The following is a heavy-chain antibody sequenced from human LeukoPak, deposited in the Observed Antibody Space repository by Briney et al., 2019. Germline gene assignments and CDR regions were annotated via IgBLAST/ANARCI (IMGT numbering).Heavy chain of an antibody. CDR2: IYHRGST. V-gene: IGHV4-38-2*02. D-gene: IGHD5-24*01. CDR3: ARDRGTDGYNWRDYYYYMDV. CDR1: GYSISNGYY. J-gene: IGHJ6*03. Sequence: SETLSLTCAVSGYSISNGYYWGWIRQPPGKGLEWVGSIYHRGSTFYNPSLRSRVTISLDRSKKKFSLKLTSVTAADTAVYYCARDRGTDGYNWRDYYYYMDVWGKGTTVTISS.